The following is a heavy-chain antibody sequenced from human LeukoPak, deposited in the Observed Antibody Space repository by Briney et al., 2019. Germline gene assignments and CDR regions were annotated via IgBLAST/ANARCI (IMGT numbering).Heavy chain of an antibody. V-gene: IGHV4-39*07. D-gene: IGHD3-22*01. CDR3: ACLTTADAFDI. CDR1: GGSISSSSYY. CDR2: IYYSGNT. J-gene: IGHJ3*02. Sequence: PSETLSLTCTVSGGSISSSSYYWGYIRQPPGKGLEWIGSIYYSGNTYYNPSLKSRVTISVDTSKNQFSLKLSSVTAADTAVYYCACLTTADAFDIWGQGTMVTVSS.